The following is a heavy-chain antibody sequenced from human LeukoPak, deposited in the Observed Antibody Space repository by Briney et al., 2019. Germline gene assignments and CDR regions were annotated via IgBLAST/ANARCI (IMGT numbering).Heavy chain of an antibody. CDR3: ARGDTAMATGYWYFDL. CDR2: ISSSSSTI. CDR1: GFTFSSYS. D-gene: IGHD5-18*01. Sequence: GGSLRLSCAASGFTFSSYSMNWVRQAPGKGLEWVSYISSSSSTIYYADSVKGRFTISRDNAKNSLYLQMNSLRAEDTAVYYCARGDTAMATGYWYFDLWGRGTLVTVSS. J-gene: IGHJ2*01. V-gene: IGHV3-48*04.